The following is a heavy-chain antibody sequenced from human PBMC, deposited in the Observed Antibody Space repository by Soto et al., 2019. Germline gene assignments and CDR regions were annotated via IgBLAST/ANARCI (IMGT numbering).Heavy chain of an antibody. D-gene: IGHD1-26*01. V-gene: IGHV1-69*13. CDR1: GGTFSSYA. CDR2: IIPIFGTA. Sequence: ASVQVSCKASGGTFSSYAISWVRQAPGQGLEWMGGIIPIFGTANYAQKFQGRVTITADDSTSTAYMELSSLRSEDTAVYYCARGCSGSYPYYFDYWGQGTLVTVSS. CDR3: ARGCSGSYPYYFDY. J-gene: IGHJ4*02.